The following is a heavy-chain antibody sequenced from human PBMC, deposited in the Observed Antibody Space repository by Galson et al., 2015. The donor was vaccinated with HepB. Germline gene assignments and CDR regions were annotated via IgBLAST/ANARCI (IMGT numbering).Heavy chain of an antibody. CDR1: GGTFSSYA. V-gene: IGHV1-69*13. Sequence: SVKVSCKASGGTFSSYAISWVRQAPGQGLEWMGGIIPIFGTANYAQKFQGRVTITADESTSTAYMELSSLRSEDTAVYYCARGGDSSGYYPLPFDYWGQGTLVTVSS. CDR2: IIPIFGTA. J-gene: IGHJ4*02. CDR3: ARGGDSSGYYPLPFDY. D-gene: IGHD3-22*01.